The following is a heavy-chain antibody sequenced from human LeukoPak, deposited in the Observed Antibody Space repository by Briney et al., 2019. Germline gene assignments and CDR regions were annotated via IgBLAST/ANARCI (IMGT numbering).Heavy chain of an antibody. Sequence: PGESLKISCKSSGYRFNKYWIGWVRQRPGKGLEWMAIIYPDNSDTRYSPSLQGQVTISVDKSIDTAYLQWSSLQASDTAMYYCATYFDTSGYFAFDQWGQGTLVIVSS. CDR2: IYPDNSDT. CDR1: GYRFNKYW. CDR3: ATYFDTSGYFAFDQ. V-gene: IGHV5-51*01. D-gene: IGHD3-22*01. J-gene: IGHJ4*02.